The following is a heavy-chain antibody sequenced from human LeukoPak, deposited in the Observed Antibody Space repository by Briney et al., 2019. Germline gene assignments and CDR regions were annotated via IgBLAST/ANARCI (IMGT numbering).Heavy chain of an antibody. Sequence: ASVKVSCKASGGTFSSYAISWVRQAPGQGLEWMGRIIPILGIANYAQKFQGRVTITADKSTSTAYMELCSLRSEDTAVYYCAREVIVGATYDYWGQGTLVTVSS. CDR2: IIPILGIA. CDR1: GGTFSSYA. D-gene: IGHD1-26*01. J-gene: IGHJ4*02. CDR3: AREVIVGATYDY. V-gene: IGHV1-69*04.